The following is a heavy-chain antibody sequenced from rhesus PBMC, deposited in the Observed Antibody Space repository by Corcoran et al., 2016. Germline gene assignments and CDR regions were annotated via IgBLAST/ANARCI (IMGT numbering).Heavy chain of an antibody. D-gene: IGHD4-23*01. CDR1: GGSVSGYW. CDR3: ARQQYSRYYFGFDS. CDR2: IRSSGST. Sequence: QVQLQQWGEGLVKPSETLSLSCAVYGGSVSGYWWGWIRQPPGKGLEWIGRIRSSGSTNYNPSLRSRVTISIDTAKNQFSLKLNSVTAADTAVYYCARQQYSRYYFGFDSWGQGVLVTVSS. V-gene: IGHV4-165*01. J-gene: IGHJ6*01.